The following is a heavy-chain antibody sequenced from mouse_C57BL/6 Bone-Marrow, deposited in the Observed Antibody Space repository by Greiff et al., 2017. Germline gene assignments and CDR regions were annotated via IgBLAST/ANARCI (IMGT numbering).Heavy chain of an antibody. CDR3: AREEMRGMVTWDFDV. CDR1: GYTFTSYW. J-gene: IGHJ1*03. V-gene: IGHV1-55*01. Sequence: QVQLQQSGAELVKPGASVKMSCKASGYTFTSYWITWVKQRPGQGLEWIGDIYPGSGSTNYNEKFKSKATLTVDTSSSTAYMQLSSLTSEDSAVYYCAREEMRGMVTWDFDVWGTGTTVTVSS. CDR2: IYPGSGST. D-gene: IGHD2-2*01.